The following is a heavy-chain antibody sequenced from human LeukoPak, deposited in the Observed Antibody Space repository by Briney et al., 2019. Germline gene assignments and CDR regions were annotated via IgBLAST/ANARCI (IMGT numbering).Heavy chain of an antibody. CDR2: IFHSGIT. V-gene: IGHV4-38-2*01. J-gene: IGHJ4*02. Sequence: PSETLSLTCVVSGYSISGGHFWGWIRQPPGKGLEWIGDIFHSGITSYSPSLKSRVTISVDTSKNQFSLKLNSVTAADTAVYYCARGRYPDYWGQGTLVTVSS. CDR3: ARGRYPDY. D-gene: IGHD1-26*01. CDR1: GYSISGGHF.